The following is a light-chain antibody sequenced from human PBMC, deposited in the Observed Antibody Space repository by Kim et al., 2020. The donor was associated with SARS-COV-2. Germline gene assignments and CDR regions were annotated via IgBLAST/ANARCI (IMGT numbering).Light chain of an antibody. V-gene: IGLV3-1*01. Sequence: VSPGQTASITCSGDKLGDEYACWYQQKPGQSLVLVIYQDSKRPSGIPERFSGSNSGNTATLTISGTQAMDEADYYCQAWDSSTAVFGGGTQLTVL. J-gene: IGLJ2*01. CDR2: QDS. CDR1: KLGDEY. CDR3: QAWDSSTAV.